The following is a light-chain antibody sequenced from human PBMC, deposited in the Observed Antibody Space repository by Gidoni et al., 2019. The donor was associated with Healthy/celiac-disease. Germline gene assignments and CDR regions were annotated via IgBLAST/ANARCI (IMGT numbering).Light chain of an antibody. Sequence: AVVTQEPALTVSPGGTVTLNCGARTGAVTSGHYPYWFQQKPVQAPRTLIYDTCNKHSWTPARFSVSLLGGKAALTLSGAQPEYAAAYSCLLSYSGARFWVFGGGTKLTVL. J-gene: IGLJ3*02. CDR3: LLSYSGARFWV. CDR2: DTC. CDR1: TGAVTSGHY. V-gene: IGLV7-46*01.